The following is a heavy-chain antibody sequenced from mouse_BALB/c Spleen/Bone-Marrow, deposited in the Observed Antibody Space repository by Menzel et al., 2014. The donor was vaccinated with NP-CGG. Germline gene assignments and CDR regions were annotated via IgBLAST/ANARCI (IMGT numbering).Heavy chain of an antibody. J-gene: IGHJ3*01. D-gene: IGHD2-1*01. CDR3: TRSNGNWFAY. CDR1: GYTFISYY. CDR2: INPSNGGT. V-gene: IGHV1S81*02. Sequence: QVQLQQSGAELVKPGASVKLSCKASGYTFISYYIYWVKQRPGQGLEWIGEINPSNGGTNFNEKFKSKATLTVDKSSSTAFIQLSSLTSEDSAVYYCTRSNGNWFAYWGQGTLVTVSA.